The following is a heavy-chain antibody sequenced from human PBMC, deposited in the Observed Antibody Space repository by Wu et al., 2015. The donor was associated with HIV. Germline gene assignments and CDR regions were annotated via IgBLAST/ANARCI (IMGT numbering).Heavy chain of an antibody. V-gene: IGHV1-2*02. CDR3: ARVSPPDV. J-gene: IGHJ6*04. CDR2: INCKSGAT. CDR1: GYIFTDYH. Sequence: QVRLVQSGSEVKKPGASVKVSCKTSGYIFTDYHIHWVRQAPGQGLEWMGWINCKSGATFYTQKFQGRVTMTRDTSNSTVYMELNRLNSDDTAVYYCARVSPPDVWGKGTTVTVSS.